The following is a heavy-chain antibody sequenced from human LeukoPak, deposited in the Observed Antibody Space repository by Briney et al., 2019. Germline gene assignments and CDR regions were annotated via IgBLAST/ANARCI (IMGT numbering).Heavy chain of an antibody. D-gene: IGHD6-13*01. CDR1: GDSVSGNY. V-gene: IGHV4-59*08. J-gene: IGHJ4*02. Sequence: SETLSLTCTVSGDSVSGNYWTWIRQPPGKGLEWIGYICYSGSTNYNASLKSRVTISVDTSKNQFSLKLSSVTAADTAVYYCARVIAAAHIFDYWGQGTLVTVSS. CDR2: ICYSGST. CDR3: ARVIAAAHIFDY.